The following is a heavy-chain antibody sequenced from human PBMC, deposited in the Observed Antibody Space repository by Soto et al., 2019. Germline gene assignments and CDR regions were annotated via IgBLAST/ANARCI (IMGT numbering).Heavy chain of an antibody. CDR1: GYTFTSYD. V-gene: IGHV1-8*01. J-gene: IGHJ4*02. Sequence: QVQLVQSGAEVKKPGASVKVSCKASGYTFTSYDIKWVRQATGQGLEWMGWMNPSTGSIGFAQKFQGRVTMISNTSISTAYLELSSLTSEDTAVYYCARGRLVAGTVDYWGQGTLVTVSS. CDR3: ARGRLVAGTVDY. CDR2: MNPSTGSI. D-gene: IGHD6-19*01.